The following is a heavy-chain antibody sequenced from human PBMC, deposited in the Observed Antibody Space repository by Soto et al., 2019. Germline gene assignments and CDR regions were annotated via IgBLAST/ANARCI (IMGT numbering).Heavy chain of an antibody. CDR2: INAGNGNT. D-gene: IGHD6-25*01. J-gene: IGHJ4*02. CDR3: ASTPYERPSY. Sequence: GASVKVSCKASGYTFTSYAMHWVRQAPGQRLEWMGWINAGNGNTKYSQRFQGRVTISRDNSKNTLYLQMNSLRVEDTAVYFCASTPYERPSYWGQGTLVTVSS. V-gene: IGHV1-3*01. CDR1: GYTFTSYA.